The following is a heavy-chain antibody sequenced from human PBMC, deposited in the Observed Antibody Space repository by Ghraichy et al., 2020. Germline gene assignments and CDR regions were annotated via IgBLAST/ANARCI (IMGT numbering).Heavy chain of an antibody. J-gene: IGHJ5*02. CDR1: GFIFSSYE. CDR2: ISSSGSTI. V-gene: IGHV3-48*03. CDR3: ARSRVIPAARWIDP. D-gene: IGHD2-2*01. Sequence: GGSLRLSCAASGFIFSSYEMNWVRQAPGKGLEWVSYISSSGSTIYQADSVKGRFTISRDNAKNSLYLQMNSLRAEDTAVYYCARSRVIPAARWIDPWGQGTLVTVSS.